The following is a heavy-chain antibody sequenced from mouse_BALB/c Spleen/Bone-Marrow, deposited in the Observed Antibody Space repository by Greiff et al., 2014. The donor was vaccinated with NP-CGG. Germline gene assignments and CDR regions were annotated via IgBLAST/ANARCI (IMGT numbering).Heavy chain of an antibody. CDR3: ARYYYGTRYYFDY. Sequence: EVMLVESGAELVKPGASVKLSCTASGFNIKDTYMHWVKQRPEQGLEWIGRIDPANGNTKYDPKLQGKATITADTSSNTAYLQLNSLTSEDTAVYYCARYYYGTRYYFDYWGQGTTLTVSS. D-gene: IGHD1-1*01. V-gene: IGHV14-3*02. CDR1: GFNIKDTY. CDR2: IDPANGNT. J-gene: IGHJ2*01.